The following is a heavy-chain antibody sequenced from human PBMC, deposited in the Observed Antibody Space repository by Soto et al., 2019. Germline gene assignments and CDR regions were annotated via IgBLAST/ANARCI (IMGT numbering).Heavy chain of an antibody. CDR1: GFTFSSYD. CDR3: AKDGPTCY. Sequence: QVQLVESGGGVVQPGRSLRLSCAASGFTFSSYDMYWVRQAPGEGLERVAVISYDGRNKYYADSVKGRFTISRDNSKNTLYLQMNSRSAEDKAVYYCAKDGPTCYWGQGTLVTVSS. J-gene: IGHJ4*02. D-gene: IGHD1-26*01. V-gene: IGHV3-30*18. CDR2: ISYDGRNK.